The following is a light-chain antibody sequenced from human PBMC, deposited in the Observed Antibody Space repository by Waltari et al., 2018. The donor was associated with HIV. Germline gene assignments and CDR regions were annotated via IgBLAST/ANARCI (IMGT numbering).Light chain of an antibody. V-gene: IGLV2-23*02. Sequence: QSALTQPASVSGSPGPALTISCPGSRRDVGTYDYFSWYQQHPGTAPKLIISAVTERPSGISNRFSGSKSGTTASLTISGLQAEDEAEYFCCSFAGSNFVFGSGTKVTVL. CDR1: RRDVGTYDY. CDR2: AVT. J-gene: IGLJ1*01. CDR3: CSFAGSNFV.